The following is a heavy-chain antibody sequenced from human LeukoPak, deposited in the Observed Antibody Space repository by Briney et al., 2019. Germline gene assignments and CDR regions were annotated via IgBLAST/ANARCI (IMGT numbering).Heavy chain of an antibody. V-gene: IGHV1-2*02. Sequence: ASVKVSCKASGYTFTGYYMHWVRQAPGQGLEWMGWINPNSGGTNYAQKFQGRVTMTRGTSISTAYMELSRLRSDDTAVYYCARPTYPNGGGWFDPWGQGTLVTVSS. CDR2: INPNSGGT. CDR3: ARPTYPNGGGWFDP. CDR1: GYTFTGYY. J-gene: IGHJ5*02. D-gene: IGHD2-8*01.